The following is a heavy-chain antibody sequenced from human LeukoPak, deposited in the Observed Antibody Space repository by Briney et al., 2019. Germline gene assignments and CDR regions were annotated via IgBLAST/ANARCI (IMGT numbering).Heavy chain of an antibody. CDR2: IGGNGGST. CDR1: GFTFSSYA. Sequence: PGGSLRLSCAASGFTFSSYAMSWVRQAPGKGLEWVSGIGGNGGSTYYADSAKGRFTISRDNSKNTLYLLMDSLRADDTAVYYCARPASQFYYYHMDVWGQGTTVTASS. J-gene: IGHJ6*02. V-gene: IGHV3-23*01. D-gene: IGHD2-2*01. CDR3: ARPASQFYYYHMDV.